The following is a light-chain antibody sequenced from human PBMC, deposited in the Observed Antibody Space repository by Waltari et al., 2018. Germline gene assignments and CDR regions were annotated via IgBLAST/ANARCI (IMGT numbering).Light chain of an antibody. CDR1: SVLYSSNNKNY. J-gene: IGKJ4*01. CDR2: WAS. Sequence: SVLYSSNNKNYLAWYQQKPEQPPKLLIYWASTRESGVPDRFSGSGSGTDFTLTISSLQAEDVAVYYCQQYYSTPPTFGGGTNVEIK. V-gene: IGKV4-1*01. CDR3: QQYYSTPPT.